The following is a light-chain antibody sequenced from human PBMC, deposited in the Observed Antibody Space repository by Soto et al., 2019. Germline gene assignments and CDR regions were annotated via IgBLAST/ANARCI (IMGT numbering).Light chain of an antibody. CDR2: EVS. J-gene: IGLJ1*01. CDR3: SSYTSSSNV. CDR1: SSDVGGYNY. Sequence: QYALTQPASVSGSPGQSITISCTGTSSDVGGYNYVSWYQQHPGKAPKLMSYEVSNRPSGVSNRFSGSKSGNTASLTISGLQAEDAADYYCSSYTSSSNVCGTGTKLTV. V-gene: IGLV2-14*01.